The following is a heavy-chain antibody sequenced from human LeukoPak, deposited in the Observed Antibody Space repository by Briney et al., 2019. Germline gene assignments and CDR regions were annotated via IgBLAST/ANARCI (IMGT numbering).Heavy chain of an antibody. V-gene: IGHV3-7*01. CDR3: ARDGSSGSVDAFDI. J-gene: IGHJ3*02. CDR2: IKQDGSEK. Sequence: GGSLRLSCAASGFTFSSYWMSWVRQAPGKGLEWVANIKQDGSEKYYVDSVKGRFTISRDSAKNSLYLQMNSLRAEDTAVYYCARDGSSGSVDAFDIWGQGTMVTVSS. D-gene: IGHD3-22*01. CDR1: GFTFSSYW.